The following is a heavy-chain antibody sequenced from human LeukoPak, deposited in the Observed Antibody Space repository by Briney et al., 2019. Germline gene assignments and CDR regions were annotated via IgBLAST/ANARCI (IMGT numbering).Heavy chain of an antibody. Sequence: GGSLRLSCAASGFTFSSYSMNWVRQAPGKGLEWVSYISIGSSTRYYADSVKGRFTISRDNAKNSLYLQMNSLRDEDTAVYYCARAMDGWFDPWGQGTLVTVSS. CDR3: ARAMDGWFDP. D-gene: IGHD3/OR15-3a*01. V-gene: IGHV3-48*02. CDR1: GFTFSSYS. J-gene: IGHJ5*02. CDR2: ISIGSSTR.